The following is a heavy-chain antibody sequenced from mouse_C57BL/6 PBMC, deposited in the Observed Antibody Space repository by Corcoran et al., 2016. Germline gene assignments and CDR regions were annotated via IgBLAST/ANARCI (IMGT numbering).Heavy chain of an antibody. V-gene: IGHV1-39*01. J-gene: IGHJ2*01. CDR1: GYSFTDYN. D-gene: IGHD1-1*01. Sequence: ELQLQQSGPELVKPGASVKISCKASGYSFTDYNMNWVKQSNGKSLEWIGVINPNYGTTSYNRKFKGKATLTVDQSSSTAYMQLNSLTSEDSAVYYCASERVLHYGSSYGDSDYWGQGTTLTVSS. CDR3: ASERVLHYGSSYGDSDY. CDR2: INPNYGTT.